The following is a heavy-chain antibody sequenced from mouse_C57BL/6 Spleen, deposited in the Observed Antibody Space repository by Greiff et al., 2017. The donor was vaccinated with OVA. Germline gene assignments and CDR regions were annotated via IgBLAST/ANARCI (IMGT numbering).Heavy chain of an antibody. V-gene: IGHV1-26*01. D-gene: IGHD1-1*01. CDR3: AREYYYGSSSFDY. J-gene: IGHJ2*01. Sequence: EVQLQQSGPELVKPGASVKISCKASGYTFTDYYMNWVKQSHGKSLEWIGDINPNNGGTSYNQKFKGKATLTVDKASRTAYMELRSLTSEDSAVYYCAREYYYGSSSFDYWGQGTTLTVSS. CDR2: INPNNGGT. CDR1: GYTFTDYY.